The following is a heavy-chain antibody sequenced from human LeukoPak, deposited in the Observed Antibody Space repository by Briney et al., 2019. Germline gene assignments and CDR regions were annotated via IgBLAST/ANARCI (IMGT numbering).Heavy chain of an antibody. J-gene: IGHJ4*02. CDR1: GYTFTAYY. D-gene: IGHD2-15*01. Sequence: ASVKVSRKASGYTFTAYYMRWVRQAPGQGLEWVGWINPYSGGTKYAQKFQGRVTMTRDTSISTAYMELTRLQSDDTAVYYCARPYCSGGSCHDYFDYWGPGTLVTVSS. V-gene: IGHV1-2*02. CDR2: INPYSGGT. CDR3: ARPYCSGGSCHDYFDY.